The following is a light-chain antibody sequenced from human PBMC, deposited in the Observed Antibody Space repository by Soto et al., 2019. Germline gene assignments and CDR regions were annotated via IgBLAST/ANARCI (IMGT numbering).Light chain of an antibody. CDR1: KLGDKY. CDR3: QAWDSRHVV. CDR2: QDN. V-gene: IGLV3-1*01. J-gene: IGLJ2*01. Sequence: SYELTQPPSVSVSPGQTASITCFGDKLGDKYACWYQQRPGQSPVLVIYQDNKRPSGIPERFSGSNSGNTATLTISGTQAMDEADYYCQAWDSRHVVFGGGTKLTVL.